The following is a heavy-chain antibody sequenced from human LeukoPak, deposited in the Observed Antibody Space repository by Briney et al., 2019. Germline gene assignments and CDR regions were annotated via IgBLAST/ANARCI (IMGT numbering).Heavy chain of an antibody. D-gene: IGHD5-24*01. V-gene: IGHV3-21*01. CDR2: ISSSSSYI. CDR1: GFTFSSYS. CDR3: AREDGREYMDV. J-gene: IGHJ6*03. Sequence: GGSLRLSCAASGFTFSSYSMNWVRQAPGKGLEWVSSISSSSSYIYYADSVKGRFTISRDNAKNSLYLQMNSLRAEDTAVYYCAREDGREYMDVWGKGTTVTVSS.